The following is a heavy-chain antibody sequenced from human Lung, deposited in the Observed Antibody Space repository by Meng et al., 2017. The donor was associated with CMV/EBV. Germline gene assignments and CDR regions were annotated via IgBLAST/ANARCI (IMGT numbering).Heavy chain of an antibody. CDR3: ASSEYSNRFDF. D-gene: IGHD4-11*01. J-gene: IGHJ4*02. CDR2: INSDGSST. V-gene: IGHV3-74*01. Sequence: GEXXKISCAVTGVTFRNYYMHWVRQAPGKGLVWVSRINSDGSSTHYADSVKGRFSISRDNAKNTLHLQVNSLRAEDTAVYYCASSEYSNRFDFWGRGTLVTGSS. CDR1: GVTFRNYY.